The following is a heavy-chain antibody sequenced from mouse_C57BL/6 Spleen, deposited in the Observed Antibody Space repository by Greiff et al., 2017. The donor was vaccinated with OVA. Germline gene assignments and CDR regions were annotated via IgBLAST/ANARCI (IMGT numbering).Heavy chain of an antibody. D-gene: IGHD1-3*01. CDR1: GYTFTSYW. V-gene: IGHV1-52*01. Sequence: QVQLKQPGAELVRPGSSVKLSCKASGYTFTSYWMHWVKQRPIQGLEWIGNIDPSDSETHYNQKFKDKATLTVDKSSSTAYMQLSSLTSEVSAVYNCARSLTRGFDYWGQGTTLTVSS. CDR2: IDPSDSET. CDR3: ARSLTRGFDY. J-gene: IGHJ2*01.